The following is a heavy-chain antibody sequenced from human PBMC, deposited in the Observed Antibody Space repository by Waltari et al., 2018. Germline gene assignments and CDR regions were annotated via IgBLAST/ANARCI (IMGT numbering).Heavy chain of an antibody. V-gene: IGHV4-59*11. CDR1: GGSISSHY. CDR2: IYYSGST. CDR3: ARDREDTAMAYWYFDL. D-gene: IGHD5-18*01. Sequence: QVQLQESGPGLVKPSETLSLTCTVPGGSISSHYWSWIRQPPGKGLEWIGYIYYSGSTNYNPSLKSRVTISVDTSKNQFSLKLSSVTAADTAVYYCARDREDTAMAYWYFDLWGRGTLVTVSS. J-gene: IGHJ2*01.